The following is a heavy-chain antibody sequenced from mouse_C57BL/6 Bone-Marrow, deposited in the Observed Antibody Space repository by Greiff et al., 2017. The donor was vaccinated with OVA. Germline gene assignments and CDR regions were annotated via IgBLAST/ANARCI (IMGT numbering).Heavy chain of an antibody. CDR3: ARNWVDY. Sequence: SGPELVKPGASVKISCKASGYTFTDYYMNWVKQSHGKSLEWIGDINPNNGGTSYNQKFKGKATLTVDKSSSTAYMELRSLTSEASAVYYCARNWVDYWGQGTTLTVSS. D-gene: IGHD4-1*01. V-gene: IGHV1-26*01. CDR1: GYTFTDYY. J-gene: IGHJ2*01. CDR2: INPNNGGT.